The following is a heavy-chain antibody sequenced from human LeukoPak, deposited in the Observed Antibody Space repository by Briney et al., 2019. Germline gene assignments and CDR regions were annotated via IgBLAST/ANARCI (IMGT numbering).Heavy chain of an antibody. V-gene: IGHV1-18*04. CDR1: GYTFTGYY. D-gene: IGHD3-3*01. CDR2: ISAYNGNT. CDR3: ARGELRFLEWFSTPFDY. Sequence: ASVKVSCKASGYTFTGYYMHWVRQAPGQGLEWMGWISAYNGNTNYAQKLQGRATMTTDTSTSTAYMELRSLRSDDTAVYYCARGELRFLEWFSTPFDYWGQGTLVTVSS. J-gene: IGHJ4*02.